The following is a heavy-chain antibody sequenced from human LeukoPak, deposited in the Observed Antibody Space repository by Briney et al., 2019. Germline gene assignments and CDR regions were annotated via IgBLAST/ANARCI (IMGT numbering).Heavy chain of an antibody. D-gene: IGHD5-18*01. CDR3: ARCGGYSYGPGGDDAFDI. CDR1: GGSFSGYY. J-gene: IGHJ3*02. V-gene: IGHV4-34*01. CDR2: INHSGST. Sequence: SETLSLTCAVYGGSFSGYYWSWIRQPPGKGLEWIGEINHSGSTNYNPSLKSRVTISVDTSKNQFSLKLSSVTAADTAVYYCARCGGYSYGPGGDDAFDIWGQGTMVTVSS.